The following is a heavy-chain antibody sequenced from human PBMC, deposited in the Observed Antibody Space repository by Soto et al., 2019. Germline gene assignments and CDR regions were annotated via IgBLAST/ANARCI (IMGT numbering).Heavy chain of an antibody. Sequence: EVQLVESGGGLVKPGGSLRLSCAASGFTFSSYSMNWVRQAPGKGLEWVSSISSSSSYIYYADSVKGRFTISRDNAKNSLYLQMNSLRAEDTAVYYCARGETIAVAGTNLDYWGQGTLVTVSS. CDR3: ARGETIAVAGTNLDY. CDR1: GFTFSSYS. CDR2: ISSSSSYI. V-gene: IGHV3-21*01. D-gene: IGHD6-19*01. J-gene: IGHJ4*02.